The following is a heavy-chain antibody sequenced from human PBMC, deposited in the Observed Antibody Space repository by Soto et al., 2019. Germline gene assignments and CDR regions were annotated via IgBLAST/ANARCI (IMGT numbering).Heavy chain of an antibody. CDR3: AGGITVAGPSRDGFDI. Sequence: QVQLQESGPGLVKPSGTLSLTCAVSSGSISSSNWWSWVRQPPGKGLEWIGEIYHSGSTNYNPSLKSRVTISGDKSTNQFSLKLSSVTAADTAVYYCAGGITVAGPSRDGFDIWGQGTMVTVSS. CDR1: SGSISSSNW. V-gene: IGHV4-4*02. J-gene: IGHJ3*02. CDR2: IYHSGST. D-gene: IGHD6-19*01.